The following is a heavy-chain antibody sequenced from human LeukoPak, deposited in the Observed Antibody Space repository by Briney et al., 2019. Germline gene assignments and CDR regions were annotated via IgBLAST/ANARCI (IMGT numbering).Heavy chain of an antibody. D-gene: IGHD2-2*01. V-gene: IGHV4-34*01. J-gene: IGHJ5*02. Sequence: KPSETLSLTCAVYGGSFSGYYWSWIRQPPGKGLEWIGEINHSGSTNYNPSLKSRVTISVDTSKNQFSLKLSSVTAADTAVYYRARVGRRYCSSTSCYPGWFDPWGQGTLVTVSS. CDR2: INHSGST. CDR3: ARVGRRYCSSTSCYPGWFDP. CDR1: GGSFSGYY.